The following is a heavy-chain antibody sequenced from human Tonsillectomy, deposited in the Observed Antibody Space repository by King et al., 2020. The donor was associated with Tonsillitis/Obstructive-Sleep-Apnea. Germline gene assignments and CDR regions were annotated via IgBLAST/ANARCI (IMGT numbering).Heavy chain of an antibody. CDR3: ARPRIATAEYYYYGMDV. CDR1: GFTFSSYA. D-gene: IGHD6-13*01. Sequence: VQLVESGGGLVQPGGSLRLSCAASGFTFSSYAMYWVRQAPGKGLEYGSGISSGGGSTDYANSVKGRFTISRDNSKNTLHLQMGSLRSEDMAVYYCARPRIATAEYYYYGMDVWGQGTTVTVSS. V-gene: IGHV3-64*01. J-gene: IGHJ6*02. CDR2: ISSGGGST.